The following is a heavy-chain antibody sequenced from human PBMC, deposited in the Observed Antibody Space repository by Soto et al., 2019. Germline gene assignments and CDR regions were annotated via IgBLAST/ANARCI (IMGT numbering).Heavy chain of an antibody. V-gene: IGHV1-69*06. J-gene: IGHJ5*02. CDR1: GGTFSSYA. CDR2: IIPIFGTA. Sequence: ASVKVSCKASGGTFSSYAISWVRQAPGQGREWMGGIIPIFGTANYAQKFQGRVTITADKSTSTAYMELSSLRSEDTAVYYCARDHVVVVVAATPGGWFDPWGQGTLVTVSS. CDR3: ARDHVVVVVAATPGGWFDP. D-gene: IGHD2-15*01.